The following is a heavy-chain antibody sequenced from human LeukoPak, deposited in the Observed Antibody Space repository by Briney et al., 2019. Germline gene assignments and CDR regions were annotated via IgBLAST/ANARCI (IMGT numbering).Heavy chain of an antibody. CDR3: VKGKTFDS. CDR2: ISPNGGRT. D-gene: IGHD4-23*01. V-gene: IGHV3-64*02. J-gene: IGHJ4*02. Sequence: GGSLRLSCAASGFTFNIYDMHWVRQAPGKGLEYVSAISPNGGRTHYPDSMKGRFTSFRDNSKDTLYLQMGSLRAEDMAVYYCVKGKTFDSWGQGTLVTVSS. CDR1: GFTFNIYD.